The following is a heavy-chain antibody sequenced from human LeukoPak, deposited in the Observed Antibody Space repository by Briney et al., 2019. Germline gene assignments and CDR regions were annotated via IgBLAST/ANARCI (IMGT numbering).Heavy chain of an antibody. Sequence: GGSLRLSCAASGFTFGPYTMNWVRQAPGKGLEWVSYISSSSDTIYYADSVKGRFTISRDNAKNSLYLQMNSLRAEDTAVYYCARGFQGASYNWNYVVDYWGQGTLVTVSS. D-gene: IGHD1-7*01. CDR2: ISSSSDTI. V-gene: IGHV3-48*04. CDR3: ARGFQGASYNWNYVVDY. CDR1: GFTFGPYT. J-gene: IGHJ4*02.